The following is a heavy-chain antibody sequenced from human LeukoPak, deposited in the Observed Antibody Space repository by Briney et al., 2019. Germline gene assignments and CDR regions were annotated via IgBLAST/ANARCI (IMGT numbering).Heavy chain of an antibody. J-gene: IGHJ6*03. CDR3: ARSDVTVTKGYYYYYMDV. CDR1: GGSIGSYY. Sequence: SETLSLTCTVSGGSIGSYYWSWIRQPAGKGLEWIGRIYTSGSTNYNPSLKSRVTMSVDTSKNQFSLKLSSVTAADTAVYYCARSDVTVTKGYYYYYMDVWGKGTTVTVSS. V-gene: IGHV4-4*07. D-gene: IGHD4-17*01. CDR2: IYTSGST.